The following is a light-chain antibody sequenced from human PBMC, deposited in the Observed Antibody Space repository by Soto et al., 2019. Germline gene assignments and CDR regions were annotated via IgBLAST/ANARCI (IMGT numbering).Light chain of an antibody. V-gene: IGKV3-20*01. CDR2: GAS. CDR3: QQYGSSGT. CDR1: QSVSNNY. J-gene: IGKJ1*01. Sequence: EIVLTHSPGTLSLSPGEIATLSCRASQSVSNNYLAWYQQKPGQAPRLLIYGASNRATGIPDRFSGSGSGTNFPLTISRLEPEDFAVYYCQQYGSSGTFGQGTKVDIK.